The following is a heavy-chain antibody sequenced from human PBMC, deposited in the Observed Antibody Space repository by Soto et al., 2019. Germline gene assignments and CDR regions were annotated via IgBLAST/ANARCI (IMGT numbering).Heavy chain of an antibody. CDR1: GFTFSSYG. V-gene: IGHV3-33*01. CDR2: IWYDGSNK. CDR3: ARGYGFGEPTFDY. J-gene: IGHJ4*02. Sequence: QVQLVESGGGVVQPGRSLRLSCAASGFTFSSYGMHWVRQAPGKGLEWVAVIWYDGSNKYYADSVKGRFTISRDNSKNTLYLQMNSLRAEDTAVYYCARGYGFGEPTFDYWGQGTLVTVSS. D-gene: IGHD3-10*01.